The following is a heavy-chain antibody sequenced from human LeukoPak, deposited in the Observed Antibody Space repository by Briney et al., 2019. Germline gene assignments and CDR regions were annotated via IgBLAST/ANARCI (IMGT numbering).Heavy chain of an antibody. CDR1: GFTFSSYA. V-gene: IGHV3-23*01. CDR3: AKVGARGSGWNFDY. D-gene: IGHD6-19*01. Sequence: GGSLRLSYAASGFTFSSYAMSWVRQAPGKGLEWVSAISGSGGSTYYADSVKGRFTISGDSSKNTLYLQMNSLRAEDTAVYYCAKVGARGSGWNFDYWGQGTLVTVSS. CDR2: ISGSGGST. J-gene: IGHJ4*02.